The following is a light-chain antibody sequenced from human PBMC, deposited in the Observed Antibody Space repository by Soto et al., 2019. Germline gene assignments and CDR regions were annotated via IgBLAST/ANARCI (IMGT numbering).Light chain of an antibody. Sequence: QSVLTQPPSASGSPGRSGTLSCSGTDNDVGRYDYVSWYQQHPGKAPKLLIYEVSKRPSGVPDRFSASKSGYTASLTVSGLKGEDEADYYCMSYVGGNSVAFGGGTKVTVL. CDR2: EVS. V-gene: IGLV2-8*01. J-gene: IGLJ2*01. CDR3: MSYVGGNSVA. CDR1: DNDVGRYDY.